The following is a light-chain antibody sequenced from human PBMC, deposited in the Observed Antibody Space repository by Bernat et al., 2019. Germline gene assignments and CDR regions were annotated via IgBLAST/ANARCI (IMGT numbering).Light chain of an antibody. Sequence: EIVLTQSPGTLSLSPGERATLSCRASQSVSSSYLAWYQQKPGQAPRLLIYGASSSATGIPDRLSGSGSGTDFTLTISRLEPEDFAVYSCQQYGSSPPITFGQGTRLGIK. V-gene: IGKV3-20*01. CDR2: GAS. CDR1: QSVSSSY. J-gene: IGKJ5*01. CDR3: QQYGSSPPIT.